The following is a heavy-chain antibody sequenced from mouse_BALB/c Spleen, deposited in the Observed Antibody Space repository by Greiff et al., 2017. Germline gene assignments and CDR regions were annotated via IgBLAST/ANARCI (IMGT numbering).Heavy chain of an antibody. J-gene: IGHJ4*01. V-gene: IGHV5-17*02. CDR2: ISSGSSTI. CDR1: GFTFSSFG. D-gene: IGHD1-1*01. Sequence: EVHLVESGGGLVQPGGSRKLSCAASGFTFSSFGMHWVRQAPEKGLEWVAYISSGSSTIYYADTVKGRFTISRDNPKNTLFLQMTSLRSEDTAMYYCARVVYYYGRVAMDYWGQGTAVTVSA. CDR3: ARVVYYYGRVAMDY.